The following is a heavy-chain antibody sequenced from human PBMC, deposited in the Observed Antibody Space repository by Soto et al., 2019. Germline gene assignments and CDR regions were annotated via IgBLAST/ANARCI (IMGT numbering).Heavy chain of an antibody. CDR1: GDSISTVDYF. D-gene: IGHD2-15*01. CDR3: ARGRYCLNGRCFPNWFDS. J-gene: IGHJ5*01. Sequence: SETLSLTCSVSGDSISTVDYFWAWIRQPPGQALEYIGYIYKSATTYYNPSFESRVAISLDTSKSQFSLNVTSVTAADTAVYFCARGRYCLNGRCFPNWFDSWGQGTLVTVSS. CDR2: IYKSATT. V-gene: IGHV4-30-4*01.